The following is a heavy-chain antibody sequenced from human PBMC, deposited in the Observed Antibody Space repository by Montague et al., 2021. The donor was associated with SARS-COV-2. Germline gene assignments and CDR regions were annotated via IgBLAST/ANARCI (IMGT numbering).Heavy chain of an antibody. Sequence: SETLSLTCAVYGGSFSGYYCSWIRQPPGKGLEWIGEINHSGSTNXNPSLKSRVTISVDTSKNQFSLKLSSVAAADTAVYYCARGRYSSSWYGAKNWFDPWGQGTLVTVSS. J-gene: IGHJ5*02. V-gene: IGHV4-34*01. CDR1: GGSFSGYY. CDR2: INHSGST. CDR3: ARGRYSSSWYGAKNWFDP. D-gene: IGHD6-13*01.